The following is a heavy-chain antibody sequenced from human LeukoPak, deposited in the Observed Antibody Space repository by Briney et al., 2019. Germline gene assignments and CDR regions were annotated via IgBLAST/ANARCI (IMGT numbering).Heavy chain of an antibody. Sequence: PSETLSLTCAVSRGSITDNNWWMWVRQPPGKGLEWIGEIFHRGTTYYNPSFKGRVTISIDKSKNHFSLRLTSVTAADTAVYYCARHRATGITMVRGVPSPLDYWGQGTLVTVSS. J-gene: IGHJ4*02. CDR3: ARHRATGITMVRGVPSPLDY. CDR2: IFHRGTT. V-gene: IGHV4-4*02. D-gene: IGHD3-10*01. CDR1: RGSITDNNW.